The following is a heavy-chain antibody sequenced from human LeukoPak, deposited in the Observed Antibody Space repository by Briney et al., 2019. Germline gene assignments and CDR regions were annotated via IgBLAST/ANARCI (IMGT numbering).Heavy chain of an antibody. CDR2: ISYDGSNK. J-gene: IGHJ6*02. D-gene: IGHD3-9*01. CDR1: GFTFSNYG. V-gene: IGHV3-30*03. CDR3: AGALRYFDFPYYYYYGMDV. Sequence: GGSLRLSCAASGFTFSNYGMHWVRQAPGKGLEWVAVISYDGSNKYYADSVKGRFTISRDNSKNTLYLQMNSLRAEDTAVYYCAGALRYFDFPYYYYYGMDVWGQGTTVTVSS.